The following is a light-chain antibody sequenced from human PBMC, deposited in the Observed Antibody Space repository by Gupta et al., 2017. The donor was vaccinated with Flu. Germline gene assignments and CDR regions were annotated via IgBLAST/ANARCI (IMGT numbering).Light chain of an antibody. CDR3: MQGAHWPWA. J-gene: IGKJ1*01. V-gene: IGKV2-30*01. CDR2: LVS. CDR1: QGLVDSDGNTY. Sequence: ISCRSSQGLVDSDGNTYLHWFQQRPGQSPRRLIYLVSHRESGVPDRFSGSGSGTDFTLKISRVEAEDVGVYYCMQGAHWPWAFGQGTKVEIK.